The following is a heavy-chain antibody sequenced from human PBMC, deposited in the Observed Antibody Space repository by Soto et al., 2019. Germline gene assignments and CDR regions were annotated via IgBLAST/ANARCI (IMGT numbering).Heavy chain of an antibody. D-gene: IGHD3-3*01. V-gene: IGHV4-39*07. CDR2: IYYSGST. CDR1: GGSISSSSYY. CDR3: ARGAIRFLEWSQSAYYYYGMDV. J-gene: IGHJ6*02. Sequence: PSETLSLTCTVSGGSISSSSYYWGWIRQPPGKGLEWIGSIYYSGSTYYNPSLKSRVTISVDTSKNQFSLKLSSVTAAGTAVYYCARGAIRFLEWSQSAYYYYGMDVWGQGTTVTVSS.